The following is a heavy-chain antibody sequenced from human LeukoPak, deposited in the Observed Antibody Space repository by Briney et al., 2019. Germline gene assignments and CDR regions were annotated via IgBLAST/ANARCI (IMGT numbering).Heavy chain of an antibody. V-gene: IGHV1-46*01. D-gene: IGHD6-6*01. J-gene: IGHJ5*02. CDR3: AREWSSSSRSFDP. CDR1: GYTFTSYY. Sequence: ASVKVSCKASGYTFTSYYIHWVRQAPGQGLEWMGIINPSGGSTSYAQKFQGRVTMTRNMSTSTVYMELSSLRSEDTAVYYCAREWSSSSRSFDPWGQGTLVTVSS. CDR2: INPSGGST.